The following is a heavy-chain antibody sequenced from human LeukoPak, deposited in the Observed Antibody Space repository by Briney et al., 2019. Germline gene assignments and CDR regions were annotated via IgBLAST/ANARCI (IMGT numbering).Heavy chain of an antibody. CDR2: ISSSSTI. CDR3: ASGSYPDGMDV. Sequence: GGSLRLSCAASGFTFSSYSMNWVRQAPGKGLEWVSYISSSSTIYYADSVKGRFTISRDNAKNSQYLQMNSLRAEDTAVYYCASGSYPDGMDVWGQGTTVTVSS. CDR1: GFTFSSYS. J-gene: IGHJ6*02. D-gene: IGHD1-26*01. V-gene: IGHV3-48*04.